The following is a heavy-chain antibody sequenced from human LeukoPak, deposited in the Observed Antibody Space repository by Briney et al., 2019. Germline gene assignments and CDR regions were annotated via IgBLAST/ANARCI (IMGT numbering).Heavy chain of an antibody. CDR3: AREWGVTTLDY. Sequence: ASVKVSCKASGYTFTGYYMHWVRQATGQGLEWMGWINPNSGGTNYAQKFQGWVTMTRDTSISTAYMELSRLRSDDTAVYYCAREWGVTTLDYWGQGTLVTVSS. V-gene: IGHV1-2*04. CDR2: INPNSGGT. CDR1: GYTFTGYY. J-gene: IGHJ4*02. D-gene: IGHD4-17*01.